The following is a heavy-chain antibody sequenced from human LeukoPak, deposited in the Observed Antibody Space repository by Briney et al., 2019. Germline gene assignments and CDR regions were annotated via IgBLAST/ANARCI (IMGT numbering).Heavy chain of an antibody. Sequence: ASVKVSCKASGGTFSSYAISWVRQAPGQGLEWMGRIITILGIANYAQKFQGRVTITADKSTSTAYMELSSLRSEDTAVYYCARDRLGIGKDYWGQGTLVTVSS. CDR1: GGTFSSYA. CDR2: IITILGIA. V-gene: IGHV1-69*04. J-gene: IGHJ4*02. CDR3: ARDRLGIGKDY. D-gene: IGHD7-27*01.